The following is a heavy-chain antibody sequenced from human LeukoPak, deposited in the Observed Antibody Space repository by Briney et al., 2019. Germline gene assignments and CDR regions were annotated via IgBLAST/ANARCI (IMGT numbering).Heavy chain of an antibody. CDR2: INPNSGVT. V-gene: IGHV1-2*02. J-gene: IGHJ4*02. D-gene: IGHD5-24*01. Sequence: GASVKVSCKASGYTFTAYYIHWVRQAPGQGLEWMGWINPNSGVTNYAQKFQGRVTMTRDTPITTAFMELSRLRSDDTAVYYCARVLRRDGYNRYFDYWGQGPWSPSPQ. CDR1: GYTFTAYY. CDR3: ARVLRRDGYNRYFDY.